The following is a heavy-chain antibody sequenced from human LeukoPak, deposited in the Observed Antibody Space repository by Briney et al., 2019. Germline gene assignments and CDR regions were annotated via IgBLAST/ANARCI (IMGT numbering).Heavy chain of an antibody. Sequence: GGSLRLSCAASGFTFSSYAMHWVRQAPGKGLEWVAVIPYDGSNKYYTDSVKGRFTISRDNSKNTLYLQMNSLRAEDTAVYYCARVLGLWYSNFFSCWGQGTLVTVSS. CDR1: GFTFSSYA. CDR3: ARVLGLWYSNFFSC. V-gene: IGHV3-30*04. CDR2: IPYDGSNK. D-gene: IGHD4-11*01. J-gene: IGHJ4*02.